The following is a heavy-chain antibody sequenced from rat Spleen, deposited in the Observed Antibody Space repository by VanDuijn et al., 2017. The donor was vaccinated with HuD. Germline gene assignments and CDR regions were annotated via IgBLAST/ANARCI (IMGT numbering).Heavy chain of an antibody. J-gene: IGHJ2*01. D-gene: IGHD1-9*01. CDR3: ARHGYNSYFDY. Sequence: EVQLVESGGGLVQPGNPLKLSCAASGFPFSDYAMAWVRQSPKKGLEWVATIIYDGSRTYYRDSGKGRFTISRDNAKNSLYLQMDSRRSEDTATYYCARHGYNSYFDYWGQGVMVTVSS. CDR1: GFPFSDYA. CDR2: IIYDGSRT. V-gene: IGHV5-17*01.